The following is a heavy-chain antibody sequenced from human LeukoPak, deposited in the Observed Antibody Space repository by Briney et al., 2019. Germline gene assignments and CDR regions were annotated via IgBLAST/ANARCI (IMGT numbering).Heavy chain of an antibody. V-gene: IGHV4-39*01. CDR3: AGRVGATIWTGMEF. Sequence: SETLSLTCNVSGASMSTSSHYWGWIHQPPGKGLEWIGSTHYGGNTYYNPSLNSRVTISVDTSKKQFSLKLTSVTAADTAVYYCAGRVGATIWTGMEFWGQGTLVTVSS. CDR1: GASMSTSSHY. J-gene: IGHJ4*02. CDR2: THYGGNT. D-gene: IGHD1-26*01.